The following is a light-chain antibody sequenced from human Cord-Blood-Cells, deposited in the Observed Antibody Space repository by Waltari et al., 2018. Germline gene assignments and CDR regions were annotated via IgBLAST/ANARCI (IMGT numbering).Light chain of an antibody. CDR1: SSDVGRYNY. J-gene: IGLJ1*01. CDR2: DVS. Sequence: QSALTQPRSVSGSPGQPVTIPCTGTSSDVGRYNYVSWYQQHPGKAPKLMIYDVSKRPSGVPDRFSGSKSGHTASLTISGLQAEDEADYYCCSYAGSSYVFGTGTKVTVL. CDR3: CSYAGSSYV. V-gene: IGLV2-11*01.